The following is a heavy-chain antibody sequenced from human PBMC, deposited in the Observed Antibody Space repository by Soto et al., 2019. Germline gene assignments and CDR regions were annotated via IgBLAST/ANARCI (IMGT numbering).Heavy chain of an antibody. J-gene: IGHJ4*02. CDR2: ISSGGGNT. Sequence: EVQLLESGGGLVQPGGSLRLSCEGSGFTFSNYGMAWVRQAPGKGLEWVSTISSGGGNTHYADSVRGRFTISRDNAKNTLYLQVNSLRVEDTAVYYCARDKGTPETGQHFDYWGQGTQVTVSS. D-gene: IGHD3-9*01. CDR3: ARDKGTPETGQHFDY. CDR1: GFTFSNYG. V-gene: IGHV3-23*01.